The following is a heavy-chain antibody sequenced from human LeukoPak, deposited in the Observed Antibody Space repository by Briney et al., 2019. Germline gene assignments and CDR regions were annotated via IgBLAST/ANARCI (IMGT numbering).Heavy chain of an antibody. CDR2: VYSSGSA. CDR3: ARDVRYASGWSTPES. J-gene: IGHJ5*02. CDR1: GGSIINHY. V-gene: IGHV4-4*07. Sequence: SETLSLTCTVSGGSIINHYWSWIRQPAGKGLEWIGRVYSSGSANYSPSLKSRVSMSIDTSNNHFSLNLTSVTAADTALYFCARDVRYASGWSTPESWGQGTLVTVSS. D-gene: IGHD6-19*01.